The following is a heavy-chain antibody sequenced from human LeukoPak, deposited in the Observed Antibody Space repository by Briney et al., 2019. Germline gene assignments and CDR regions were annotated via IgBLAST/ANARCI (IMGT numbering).Heavy chain of an antibody. V-gene: IGHV3-48*04. CDR2: ISSSSSTI. D-gene: IGHD3-22*01. CDR1: GFTFSSYS. CDR3: VRAHDSSGYLQSDY. Sequence: GGSLRLSCAASGFTFSSYSMNWVRQAPGKGLERVSYISSSSSTIYYADSVKGRFTISRDNAKNSLYLQMNSLRAEDTAVYYCVRAHDSSGYLQSDYWGQGTLVTVSS. J-gene: IGHJ4*02.